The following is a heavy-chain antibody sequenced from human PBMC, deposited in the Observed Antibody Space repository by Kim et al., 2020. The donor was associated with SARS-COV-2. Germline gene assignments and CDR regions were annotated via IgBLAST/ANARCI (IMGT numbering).Heavy chain of an antibody. V-gene: IGHV1-69*13. J-gene: IGHJ4*02. CDR2: IIPIFGTA. CDR1: GGTFSSYA. Sequence: SVKVSCKASGGTFSSYAISWVRQAPGQGLEWMGGIIPIFGTANYAQKFQGRVTITADESTSTAYMELSSLRSEDTAVYYCARDRDFWSGYYDYWGQGTLVTVSS. D-gene: IGHD3-3*01. CDR3: ARDRDFWSGYYDY.